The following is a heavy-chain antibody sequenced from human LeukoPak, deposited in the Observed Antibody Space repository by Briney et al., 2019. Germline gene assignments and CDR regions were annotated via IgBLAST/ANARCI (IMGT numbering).Heavy chain of an antibody. CDR2: ISSSSTYI. V-gene: IGHV3-21*01. CDR1: GFTFSTYS. J-gene: IGHJ4*02. Sequence: GGSLRLSCAASGFTFSTYSMNWVRQAPGKGLEWVSSISSSSTYIYYADSVKGRFTISRDNSKNTLYLQMNSPRAEDTAVYYCAKDLIQLWLRGPRTIDYWGQGTLVTVSS. CDR3: AKDLIQLWLRGPRTIDY. D-gene: IGHD5-18*01.